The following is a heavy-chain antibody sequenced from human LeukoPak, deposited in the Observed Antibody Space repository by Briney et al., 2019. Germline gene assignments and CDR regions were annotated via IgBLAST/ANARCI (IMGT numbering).Heavy chain of an antibody. Sequence: GASVKVSCKALGYTFTSYHIYWVRQAPGQGLEWMGIINPSGGSTGYSQKFQGRVTMTRDTPTSTVYMELSSLRSEDTAVYYCARTIVVAEPATLDYWGQGTLVTVSS. J-gene: IGHJ4*02. D-gene: IGHD2-15*01. CDR3: ARTIVVAEPATLDY. CDR1: GYTFTSYH. CDR2: INPSGGST. V-gene: IGHV1-46*01.